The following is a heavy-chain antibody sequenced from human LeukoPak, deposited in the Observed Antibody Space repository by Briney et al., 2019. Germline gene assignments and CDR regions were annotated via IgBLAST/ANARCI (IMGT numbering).Heavy chain of an antibody. D-gene: IGHD3-10*01. CDR3: AKDITGYGSGSYSDY. J-gene: IGHJ4*02. CDR1: GFTFDNYA. CDR2: ISGDGGST. V-gene: IGHV3-43*02. Sequence: AGTLTLSCTASGFTFDNYAMHWVRQPPGKGLEWISLISGDGGSTYYANSVKGRFTISRDNSKNSLYLQMNSLRTEDTALYYCAKDITGYGSGSYSDYWGQGTLVTVSS.